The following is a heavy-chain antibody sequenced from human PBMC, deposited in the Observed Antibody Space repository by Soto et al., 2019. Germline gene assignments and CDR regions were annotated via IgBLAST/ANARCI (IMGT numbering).Heavy chain of an antibody. CDR1: GFTFSSYG. J-gene: IGHJ4*02. CDR2: ISGRGGST. CDR3: AKGVKQWLVGGFFFDY. Sequence: GGSLRLSCAASGFTFSSYGMHWVRQAPGKGLGWVSAISGRGGSTDYADSVKGWFTISRDNSKNTLYLQMNSLRAEDTAVYYCAKGVKQWLVGGFFFDYWGQGTLVTVS. V-gene: IGHV3-23*01. D-gene: IGHD6-19*01.